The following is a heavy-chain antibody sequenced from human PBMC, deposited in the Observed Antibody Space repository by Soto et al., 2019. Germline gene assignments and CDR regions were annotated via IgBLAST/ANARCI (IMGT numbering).Heavy chain of an antibody. CDR2: MYNTGST. D-gene: IGHD2-21*02. CDR1: GGSISSYY. CDR3: ARDLWGYCGADCYPLDV. J-gene: IGHJ6*02. Sequence: TSETLSLTCTVSGGSISSYYWSWIRQPPGTGLEWIGYMYNTGSTIYNPSLKSRVTISVDTSKNQFSLKLNSVTAADTAVYYCARDLWGYCGADCYPLDVWGQGTTVTVS. V-gene: IGHV4-59*01.